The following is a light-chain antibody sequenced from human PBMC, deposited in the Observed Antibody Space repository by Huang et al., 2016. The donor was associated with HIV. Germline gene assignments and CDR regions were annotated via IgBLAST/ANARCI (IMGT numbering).Light chain of an antibody. CDR1: ETVVRN. Sequence: EIVMTQSPVTLSVSPGERATLSCRASETVVRNLAWYQQKPGQAPGLLIHGASTRATGIPARFSGSGSGTEFTLTISSLQSEDVAVYYCQQYNYWPQTFGQGTKVEIK. V-gene: IGKV3-15*01. CDR2: GAS. J-gene: IGKJ1*01. CDR3: QQYNYWPQT.